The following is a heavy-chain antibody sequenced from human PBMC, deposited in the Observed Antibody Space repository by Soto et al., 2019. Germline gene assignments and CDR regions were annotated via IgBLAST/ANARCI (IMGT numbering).Heavy chain of an antibody. CDR1: GDSVSSNSAA. CDR3: ARDQEYSSVYSGYYGMDV. D-gene: IGHD6-19*01. V-gene: IGHV6-1*01. CDR2: TYYRSKWYN. Sequence: PSQTLSLTCAISGDSVSSNSAAWNWIRQSPSRGLEWLGRTYYRSKWYNDYAVSVKSRITINPDTSKNQFSLQLNSVTPEDTAVYYCARDQEYSSVYSGYYGMDVWGQGTTVTVSS. J-gene: IGHJ6*02.